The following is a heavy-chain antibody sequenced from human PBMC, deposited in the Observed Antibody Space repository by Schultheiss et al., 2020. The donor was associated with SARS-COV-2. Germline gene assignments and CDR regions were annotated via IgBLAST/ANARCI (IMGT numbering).Heavy chain of an antibody. J-gene: IGHJ3*02. CDR3: ARDRDVGGPDAFDI. CDR2: INHSGST. D-gene: IGHD2-15*01. V-gene: IGHV4-34*01. Sequence: SETLSLTCAVYGGSFSGYYWSWIRQPPGKGLEWIGEINHSGSTNYNPSLKSRVTISVDTSKNQFSLKLSSVTAADTAVYYCARDRDVGGPDAFDIWGQGTMVTVSS. CDR1: GGSFSGYY.